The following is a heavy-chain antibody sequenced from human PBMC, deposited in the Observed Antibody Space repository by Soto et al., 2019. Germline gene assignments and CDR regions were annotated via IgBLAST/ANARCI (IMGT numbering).Heavy chain of an antibody. CDR1: GYTFTSYD. CDR2: MNPNSGNT. Sequence: ASVKVSCKASGYTFTSYDINWVRQATGQGLEWMGWMNPNSGNTGYAQKFQGRVTMTRNTSISTAYMELSSLRSEDTAVYYCASPRLYCSSTSCYDAFDIWGQGTMVTVS. V-gene: IGHV1-8*01. D-gene: IGHD2-2*01. J-gene: IGHJ3*02. CDR3: ASPRLYCSSTSCYDAFDI.